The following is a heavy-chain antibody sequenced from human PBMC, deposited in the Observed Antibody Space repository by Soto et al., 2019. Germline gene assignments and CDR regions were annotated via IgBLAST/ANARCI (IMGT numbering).Heavy chain of an antibody. V-gene: IGHV3-23*01. CDR3: AKRGAGSDRYNYGMDV. CDR1: GFTFSNYA. J-gene: IGHJ6*02. Sequence: EMQLLESGGGLVQPGGSLRLSCTASGFTFSNYAMTWVRQAPGKGLNWVSTINNVGYIYDADSVKGRFTISRDDARNTLILQMNSLRVEDTAVYYCAKRGAGSDRYNYGMDVWGQGTTVIVSS. CDR2: INNVGYI. D-gene: IGHD6-19*01.